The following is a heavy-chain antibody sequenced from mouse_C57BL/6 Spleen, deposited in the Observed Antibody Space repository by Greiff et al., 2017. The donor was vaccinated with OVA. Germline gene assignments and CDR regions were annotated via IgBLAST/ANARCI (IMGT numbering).Heavy chain of an antibody. CDR3: ASGDYLYAMDY. Sequence: QVQLQQPGAELVMPGASVKLSCKASGYTFTSYWMHWVKQRPGQGLEWIGEIDPSDSYTNYNQKFKGKSTLTVDKSSSTAYMQLSILTSEDSAVYYCASGDYLYAMDYWGQGTSVTVSS. CDR1: GYTFTSYW. J-gene: IGHJ4*01. V-gene: IGHV1-69*01. D-gene: IGHD2-4*01. CDR2: IDPSDSYT.